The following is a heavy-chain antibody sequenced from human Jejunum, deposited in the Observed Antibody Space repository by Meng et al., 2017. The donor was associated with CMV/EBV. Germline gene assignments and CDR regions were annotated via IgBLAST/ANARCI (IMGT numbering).Heavy chain of an antibody. V-gene: IGHV3-9*01. J-gene: IGHJ4*02. Sequence: GFTFDDYAMHWVRQAPGKGLEWVSGINWNSDYIYYADSVKGRFTISRDNAKNSLYLQMNNLRAEDTALYYCVKGRYSGSSGYCDYWGQGTLVTVSS. CDR1: GFTFDDYA. D-gene: IGHD1-26*01. CDR3: VKGRYSGSSGYCDY. CDR2: INWNSDYI.